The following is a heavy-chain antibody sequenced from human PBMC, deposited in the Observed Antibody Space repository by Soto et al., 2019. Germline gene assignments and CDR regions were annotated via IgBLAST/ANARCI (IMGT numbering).Heavy chain of an antibody. J-gene: IGHJ6*02. CDR1: GHSVSSNSAA. Sequence: SQTLSLTCAISGHSVSSNSAAWNWIRQSPSRGLEWLGRTYYRSKWYNDYAVSVKSRITINPDTSKNQFSLQVHSVTPEDTAVYYCARGLERVAHYYYGMDVWSQGTTVTVSS. CDR3: ARGLERVAHYYYGMDV. CDR2: TYYRSKWYN. V-gene: IGHV6-1*01. D-gene: IGHD1-1*01.